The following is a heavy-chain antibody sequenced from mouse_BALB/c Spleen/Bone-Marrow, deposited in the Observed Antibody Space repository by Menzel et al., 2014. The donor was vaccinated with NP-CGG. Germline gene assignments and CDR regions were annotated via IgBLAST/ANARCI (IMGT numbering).Heavy chain of an antibody. D-gene: IGHD2-1*01. CDR2: ILPGSGST. CDR3: ARRGGNYVHFDV. CDR1: GYTFXSYW. V-gene: IGHV1-9*01. Sequence: VKVVESGAELMKPGASVKISCKATGYTFXSYWIEWVKQRPGHGLEWIGEILPGSGSTNYNEKFKVKATFTADTSSNTAYMQLSSLTSEDSAVYYCARRGGNYVHFDVRGAGTTVTVSS. J-gene: IGHJ1*01.